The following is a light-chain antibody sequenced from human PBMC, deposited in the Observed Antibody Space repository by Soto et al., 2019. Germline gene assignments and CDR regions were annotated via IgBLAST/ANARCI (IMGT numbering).Light chain of an antibody. CDR3: SCYTAYTTYD. V-gene: IGLV2-14*03. J-gene: IGLJ1*01. CDR2: DVS. Sequence: LTQAPSVSLAPGESVTISCAGTDSAVGGFNYVSWYQQYPGKAPKLMIYDVSDRPSGVSNRFSGSKSGNTASLTISGLQAEDEADYYCSCYTAYTTYDFGPGTKVTAL. CDR1: DSAVGGFNY.